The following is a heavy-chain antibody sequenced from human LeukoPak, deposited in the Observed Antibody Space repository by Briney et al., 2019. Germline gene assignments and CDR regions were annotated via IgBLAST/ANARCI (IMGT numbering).Heavy chain of an antibody. J-gene: IGHJ4*02. CDR1: GFTFSSYS. CDR3: ARPVAGRKNAPQGY. Sequence: GGSLRLSCAASGFTFSSYSMNWVRQAPGKGLEWVSSISSSSSYIYYADSVKGRFTISRDNAKNSLYLRMNSLRAEDTAVYYCARPVAGRKNAPQGYWGQGTLVTVSS. CDR2: ISSSSSYI. V-gene: IGHV3-21*01. D-gene: IGHD6-19*01.